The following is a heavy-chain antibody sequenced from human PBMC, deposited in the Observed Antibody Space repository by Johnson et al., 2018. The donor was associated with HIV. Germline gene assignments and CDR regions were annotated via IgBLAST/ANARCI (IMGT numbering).Heavy chain of an antibody. D-gene: IGHD3-3*01. CDR2: ISSSGASI. CDR1: GFSFSDYY. CDR3: ARVITIFRVAPGYAFDI. Sequence: QVQLVESGGGLVKPGGSLRLSCAASGFSFSDYYMTWIRQAPGKGLEWVSYISSSGASIYYADSVKGRFTISRDNAKNSLYLQMNSLRAEDTAVYYCARVITIFRVAPGYAFDIWGQGTMVTVSS. V-gene: IGHV3-11*04. J-gene: IGHJ3*02.